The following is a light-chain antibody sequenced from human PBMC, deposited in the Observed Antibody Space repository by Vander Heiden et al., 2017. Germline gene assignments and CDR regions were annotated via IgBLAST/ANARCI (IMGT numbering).Light chain of an antibody. J-gene: IGKJ5*01. CDR3: QQYKNWPIT. CDR2: GAS. V-gene: IGKV3-15*01. Sequence: IVMTQSPATLSVSPGLRATLSCRASQSVSSNLAWYQQKPAQAPRLLIYGASTRATGIPARFSGSGSGTEFTLTISSLQSEDFAVYYCQQYKNWPITFGQGTRLEIK. CDR1: QSVSSN.